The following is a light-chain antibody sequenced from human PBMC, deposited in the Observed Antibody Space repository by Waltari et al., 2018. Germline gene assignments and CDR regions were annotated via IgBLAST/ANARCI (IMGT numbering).Light chain of an antibody. Sequence: EIVMTQSPATLSVSPGERATLSCRASQSVRNNLVWYQQKPGQAPRLLIYGASTRVTGIPARFSGIGSGTEFTLTISSLQSEDFAVYYCQQYNNWPPWTFGQGTKVEIK. V-gene: IGKV3-15*01. CDR3: QQYNNWPPWT. CDR1: QSVRNN. CDR2: GAS. J-gene: IGKJ1*01.